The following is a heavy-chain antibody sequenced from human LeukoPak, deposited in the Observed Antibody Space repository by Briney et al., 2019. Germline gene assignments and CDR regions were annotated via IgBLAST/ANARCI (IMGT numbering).Heavy chain of an antibody. CDR1: GFRFSNSA. CDR2: IDDPNSYK. Sequence: GGSLRLSCATSGFRFSNSAFNWVRQAPGKGLEWVSSIDDPNSYKYYADSVRGRFTISRDNAKNTVYLHVNSLRAEDTAVYYCAKGRVIDLDYYSMDVWGKGTTVTVSS. V-gene: IGHV3-21*04. D-gene: IGHD3-22*01. J-gene: IGHJ6*03. CDR3: AKGRVIDLDYYSMDV.